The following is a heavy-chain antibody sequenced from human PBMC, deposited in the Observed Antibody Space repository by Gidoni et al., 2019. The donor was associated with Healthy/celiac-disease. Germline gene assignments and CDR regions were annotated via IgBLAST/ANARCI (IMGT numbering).Heavy chain of an antibody. J-gene: IGHJ3*02. Sequence: EVQLVQSGAEVKKPGESLQISCTGSGYSFTSYWIGWVRQMPGKGLEWMGIIYPGDSDTRYSPSFQGQVTISADKSISTAYLQWSSLKASDTAMYYCARRGFGGHDSSGAFDIWGQGTMVTVSS. D-gene: IGHD3-22*01. CDR2: IYPGDSDT. CDR3: ARRGFGGHDSSGAFDI. V-gene: IGHV5-51*01. CDR1: GYSFTSYW.